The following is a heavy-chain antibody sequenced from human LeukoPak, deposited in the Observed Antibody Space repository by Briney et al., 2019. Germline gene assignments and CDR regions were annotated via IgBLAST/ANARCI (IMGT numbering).Heavy chain of an antibody. Sequence: SQTLSLTCAISGDSVPSNSAAWNWIRQSPSRGLEWLGRTYYRSKWYNDYAVSVKSRITINPDTSKNQFSLQLNSVTPEDTAVYYCARGAQQLAPGYYYYMDVWGKGTTVTVSS. V-gene: IGHV6-1*01. D-gene: IGHD6-6*01. CDR1: GDSVPSNSAA. J-gene: IGHJ6*03. CDR3: ARGAQQLAPGYYYYMDV. CDR2: TYYRSKWYN.